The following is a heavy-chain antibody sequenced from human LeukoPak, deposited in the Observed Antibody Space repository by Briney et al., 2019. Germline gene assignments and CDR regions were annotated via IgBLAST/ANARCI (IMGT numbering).Heavy chain of an antibody. CDR3: ARHQSAWLRRGFDP. Sequence: SETLSLTCAVYGGSFSGYYWSWIRQPPGKGLEWIGEINHSGSTNYNPSLKSRVTISVDTSKNQFSLELSSVTAADTAVYYCARHQSAWLRRGFDPWGQGTLVTVSS. CDR1: GGSFSGYY. V-gene: IGHV4-34*01. CDR2: INHSGST. D-gene: IGHD5-12*01. J-gene: IGHJ5*02.